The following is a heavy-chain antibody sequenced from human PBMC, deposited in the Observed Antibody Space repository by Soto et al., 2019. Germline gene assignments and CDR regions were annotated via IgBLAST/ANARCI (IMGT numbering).Heavy chain of an antibody. Sequence: QVQLQQWGAGLLKPSETLSLTCAVYGGSFSGYYWSWIRQPPGKGLEWIGEINHSGSTNYNPSLKSRDTISVDTSKNQFSLKLSSVTAADTAVYYCARALRYCSSTSCYSPFDPWGQGTLVTVSS. CDR1: GGSFSGYY. J-gene: IGHJ5*02. D-gene: IGHD2-2*01. CDR3: ARALRYCSSTSCYSPFDP. CDR2: INHSGST. V-gene: IGHV4-34*01.